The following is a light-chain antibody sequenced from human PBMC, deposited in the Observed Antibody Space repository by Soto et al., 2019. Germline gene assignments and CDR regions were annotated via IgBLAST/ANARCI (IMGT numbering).Light chain of an antibody. CDR1: QSISSW. J-gene: IGKJ1*01. CDR2: KAS. Sequence: DIQMTQSPSTLSASIGDRGTITCRASQSISSWLAWYQQKPGKAPKLLIYKASSLESGVPSRFSGSGSGTDFTLTISSLQPEDFATYYCQQSYSTPWTFGQGTKVDIK. CDR3: QQSYSTPWT. V-gene: IGKV1-5*03.